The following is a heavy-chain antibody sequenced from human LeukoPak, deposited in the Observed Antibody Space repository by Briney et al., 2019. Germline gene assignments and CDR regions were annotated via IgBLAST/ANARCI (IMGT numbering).Heavy chain of an antibody. CDR1: GFTFSSYG. D-gene: IGHD3-10*01. J-gene: IGHJ4*02. CDR2: ISYDGSNK. CDR3: AKGAYLYGSGSYLDY. Sequence: QPGGSLRLSCAASGFTFSSYGMHWVRQAPGKGLEWVAVISYDGSNKYYADSVKGRFTISRDNSKNTLYLQMNSLRAEDTAVYYCAKGAYLYGSGSYLDYWGQGTLVTVSS. V-gene: IGHV3-30*18.